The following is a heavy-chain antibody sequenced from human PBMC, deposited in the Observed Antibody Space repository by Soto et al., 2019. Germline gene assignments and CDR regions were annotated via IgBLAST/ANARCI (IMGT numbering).Heavy chain of an antibody. CDR2: IYHTGIA. CDR1: GHSITNNY. Sequence: SETLSLTCTVSGHSITNNYWSWVRRPSGKGLEWLGHIYHTGIADYNPSLQGRVTFSVDTSSNHFSLQLTSVTAADTAVCYCARIPGHGRSGYSFQPEWYFDLWGRGTLVNVSS. J-gene: IGHJ2*01. D-gene: IGHD3-22*01. V-gene: IGHV4-59*01. CDR3: ARIPGHGRSGYSFQPEWYFDL.